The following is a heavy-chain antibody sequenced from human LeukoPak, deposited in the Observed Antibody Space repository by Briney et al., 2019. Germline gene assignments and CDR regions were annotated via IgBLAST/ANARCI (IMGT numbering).Heavy chain of an antibody. CDR2: INPNSGGT. CDR1: GYTFTGYY. CDR3: ARDGGVAAAGPYYYYYGMDV. V-gene: IGHV1-2*04. Sequence: GASVKVSCKASGYTFTGYYMHWVGQAPGQGLEWMGWINPNSGGTNYAQKFQGWVTMTRDTSISTAYMELSRLRSDDTAVYYCARDGGVAAAGPYYYYYGMDVWGQGTTVTVSS. D-gene: IGHD6-13*01. J-gene: IGHJ6*02.